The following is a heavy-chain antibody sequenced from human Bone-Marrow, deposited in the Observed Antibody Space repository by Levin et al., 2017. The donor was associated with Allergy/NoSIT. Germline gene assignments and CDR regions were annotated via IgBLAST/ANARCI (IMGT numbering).Heavy chain of an antibody. Sequence: GGSLRLSCAASGFTVSSNYMSWVRQAPGKGLEWVSVIYSCGSTYYADSVKGRFTISRDNSKNTLYLQMNSLRAEDTAVHYCARISKAAGDAFDIWGQGTMVTVSS. V-gene: IGHV3-66*03. J-gene: IGHJ3*02. D-gene: IGHD6-13*01. CDR1: GFTVSSNY. CDR3: ARISKAAGDAFDI. CDR2: IYSCGST.